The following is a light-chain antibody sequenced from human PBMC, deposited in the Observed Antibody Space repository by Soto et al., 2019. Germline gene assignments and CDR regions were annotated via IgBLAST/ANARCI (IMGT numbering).Light chain of an antibody. J-gene: IGLJ1*01. Sequence: SYELTQPPSVSVSPGQTASISCSGDKLGDKYVCWYQQKPGQSPVLVIYQDTKRPSGIPERFSGSNSGNTVTLTISGTQAMDEADYYCQAWDSSTEGVFGTGTKLTVL. V-gene: IGLV3-1*01. CDR2: QDT. CDR3: QAWDSSTEGV. CDR1: KLGDKY.